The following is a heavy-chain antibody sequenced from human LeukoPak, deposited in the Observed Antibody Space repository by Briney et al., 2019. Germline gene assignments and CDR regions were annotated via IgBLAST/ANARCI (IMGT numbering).Heavy chain of an antibody. V-gene: IGHV3-23*01. Sequence: GGSLRLSCAASGFTFSSYAMSWVRQAPGKGLEWVSRLTGSGGTTYYADSVKGRFHISRANSKNTLSLQMNSLRAEDAAVYYCVKFRGIQHYNYHMDVWGKGTTVTVSS. CDR2: LTGSGGTT. J-gene: IGHJ6*03. D-gene: IGHD3-10*01. CDR1: GFTFSSYA. CDR3: VKFRGIQHYNYHMDV.